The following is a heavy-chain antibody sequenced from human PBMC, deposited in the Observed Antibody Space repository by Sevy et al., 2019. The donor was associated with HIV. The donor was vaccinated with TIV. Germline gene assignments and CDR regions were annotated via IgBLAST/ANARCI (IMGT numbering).Heavy chain of an antibody. CDR3: AREPYFFDKSGYYWDY. CDR1: GVSVSSNTYY. Sequence: SETLSLTCAVSGVSVSSNTYYWSWIRQPPGKGLEWIGYVYHTGSTNYSPSFKSRVTISVDTSKNQFSLRLFSVAAADTAVYYCAREPYFFDKSGYYWDYWGQGALVTVPS. CDR2: VYHTGST. V-gene: IGHV4-61*01. J-gene: IGHJ4*02. D-gene: IGHD3-22*01.